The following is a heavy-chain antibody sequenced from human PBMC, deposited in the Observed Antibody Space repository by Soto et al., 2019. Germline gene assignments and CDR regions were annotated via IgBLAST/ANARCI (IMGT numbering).Heavy chain of an antibody. CDR3: AKEQLAMTVVVADYFDS. V-gene: IGHV3-30*18. CDR1: GVTFSTYG. D-gene: IGHD3-22*01. Sequence: QVQLVESGGGVVQPGKSLRLSCAASGVTFSTYGIHWVRQAPGKGLEWVALISYDGGSKYYGDSVKGRLIISRDNSHNTVSLQMNSLRADDTAVYFCAKEQLAMTVVVADYFDSWGQGTLVTVSS. J-gene: IGHJ4*02. CDR2: ISYDGGSK.